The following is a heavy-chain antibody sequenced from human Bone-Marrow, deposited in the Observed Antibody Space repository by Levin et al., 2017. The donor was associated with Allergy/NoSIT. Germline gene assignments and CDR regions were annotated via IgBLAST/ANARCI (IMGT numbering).Heavy chain of an antibody. V-gene: IGHV4-34*01. CDR3: ARGQVAAPENDAFDI. Sequence: PSEPLSLTCAVYGGSFSGYYWSWIRQPPGKGLEWIGEINHSGSTNYNPSLKSRVTISVDTSKNQFSLKLSSVTAADTAVYYCARGQVAAPENDAFDIWGQGTMVTVSS. CDR2: INHSGST. J-gene: IGHJ3*02. D-gene: IGHD2-15*01. CDR1: GGSFSGYY.